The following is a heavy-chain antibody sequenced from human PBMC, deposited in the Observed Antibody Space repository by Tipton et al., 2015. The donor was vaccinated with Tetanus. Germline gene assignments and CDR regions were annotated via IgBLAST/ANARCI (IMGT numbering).Heavy chain of an antibody. Sequence: SLRLSCAASGFTFSNHWMSWVRQAPGKGLEWVANINQGGSEIYYVDSVKGRFTISRDNAKNSLYLQINSLRAEDTAVYYCASISAAGPGHWSFDLWGRGALVTVSS. V-gene: IGHV3-7*01. D-gene: IGHD6-13*01. J-gene: IGHJ2*01. CDR3: ASISAAGPGHWSFDL. CDR2: INQGGSEI. CDR1: GFTFSNHW.